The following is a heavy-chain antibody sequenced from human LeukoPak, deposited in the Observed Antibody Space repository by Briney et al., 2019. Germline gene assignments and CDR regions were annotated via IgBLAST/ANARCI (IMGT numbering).Heavy chain of an antibody. CDR2: MIPVSGNT. D-gene: IGHD3-10*01. V-gene: IGHV1-8*01. CDR3: ARGPIEGFGEP. J-gene: IGHJ4*02. CDR1: GYTFTSDD. Sequence: GGSLKVSCKASGYTFTSDDTNWVRQPTGQGLEWVGWMIPVSGNTDSAQKFQGRVTMTRDISISTAYLELSGLTSEDTAVYYCARGPIEGFGEPWGQGTLVTVSS.